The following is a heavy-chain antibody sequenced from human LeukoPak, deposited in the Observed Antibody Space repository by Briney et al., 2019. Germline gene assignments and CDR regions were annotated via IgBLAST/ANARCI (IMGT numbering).Heavy chain of an antibody. CDR1: GSTFSSYA. Sequence: GGSLRLSCAASGSTFSSYAMSWVRQAPGKGLEWVSAISGSGGSTYYADSVKGRFTISRDNSKNTPYLQMNSLRAEDTAVYYCAKDRGQRWLQSTAFDIWGQGTMVTVSS. CDR2: ISGSGGST. CDR3: AKDRGQRWLQSTAFDI. V-gene: IGHV3-23*01. D-gene: IGHD5-12*01. J-gene: IGHJ3*02.